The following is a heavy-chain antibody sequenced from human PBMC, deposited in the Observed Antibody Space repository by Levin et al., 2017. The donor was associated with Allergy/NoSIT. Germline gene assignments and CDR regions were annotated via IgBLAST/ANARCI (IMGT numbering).Heavy chain of an antibody. D-gene: IGHD1-26*01. Sequence: LSLTCAASGFTFSSYGMHWVRQAPGKGLEWVAVISYDGSNKYYADSVKGRFTISRDNSKNTLYLQMNSLRAEDTAVYYCAKVGWELLGDYYGMDVWGQGTTVTVSS. CDR3: AKVGWELLGDYYGMDV. J-gene: IGHJ6*02. CDR1: GFTFSSYG. CDR2: ISYDGSNK. V-gene: IGHV3-30*18.